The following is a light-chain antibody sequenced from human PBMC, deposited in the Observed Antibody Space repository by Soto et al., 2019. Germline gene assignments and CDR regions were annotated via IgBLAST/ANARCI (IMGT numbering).Light chain of an antibody. V-gene: IGKV1-5*01. J-gene: IGKJ1*01. CDR1: QSISSW. Sequence: IQMYQSPATLSATVGDRVTITCRASQSISSWLAWYQQKPGKAPKLLIYDASSLESGVPSRFSGSGSGTEFTLTISSLQPDDFATYYCQQYNSYSPWTFGQGTKVDIK. CDR2: DAS. CDR3: QQYNSYSPWT.